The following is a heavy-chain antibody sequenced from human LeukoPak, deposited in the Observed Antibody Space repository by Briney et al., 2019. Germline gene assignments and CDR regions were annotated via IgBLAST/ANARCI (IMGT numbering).Heavy chain of an antibody. Sequence: GRSLRLSCAASGFTFSSYGMHWVRQAPGKGLEWVAVIWYDGSNKYYADSVKGRFTISRDNSKNTLYLQMNSLRAEDTAVYYCARERALRGYSHGFDYWGQGTLVTVSS. V-gene: IGHV3-33*01. CDR1: GFTFSSYG. CDR3: ARERALRGYSHGFDY. J-gene: IGHJ4*02. CDR2: IWYDGSNK. D-gene: IGHD5-18*01.